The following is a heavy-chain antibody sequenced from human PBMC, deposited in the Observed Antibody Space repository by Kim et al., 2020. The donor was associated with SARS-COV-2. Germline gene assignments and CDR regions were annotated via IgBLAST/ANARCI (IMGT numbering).Heavy chain of an antibody. J-gene: IGHJ6*02. Sequence: GGSLRLSCAASGFTFSSYGMHWVRQAPGKGLEWVAVVWYDGSNKYYADSVKGRFTISRDNSKNTLYLQMNSLRAEDTAVYYCARGPRILHREVGMDVWGQGTTVTVSS. CDR3: ARGPRILHREVGMDV. D-gene: IGHD2-15*01. V-gene: IGHV3-33*01. CDR1: GFTFSSYG. CDR2: VWYDGSNK.